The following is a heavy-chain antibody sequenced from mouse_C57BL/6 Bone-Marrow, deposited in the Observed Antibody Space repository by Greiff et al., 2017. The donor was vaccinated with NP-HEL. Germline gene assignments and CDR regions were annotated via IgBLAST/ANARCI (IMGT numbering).Heavy chain of an antibody. CDR1: GYAFTNYL. D-gene: IGHD2-5*01. CDR2: INPGSGGT. Sequence: QVQLQQSGAELVRPGTSVKVSCKASGYAFTNYLIEWVKQRPGQGLEWIGVINPGSGGTNYNEKFKGKATLTADKSSSTAYMQLSSLTSEDSAVYFCARRGGPYSNYFDYWGQGTTLTVSS. V-gene: IGHV1-54*01. CDR3: ARRGGPYSNYFDY. J-gene: IGHJ2*01.